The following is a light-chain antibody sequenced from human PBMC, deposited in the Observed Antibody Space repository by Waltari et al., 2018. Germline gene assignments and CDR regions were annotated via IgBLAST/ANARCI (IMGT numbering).Light chain of an antibody. CDR2: DAY. V-gene: IGKV3-15*01. CDR1: QSVGSK. Sequence: EIEMTQSPATLSVSPGERATLSCRASQSVGSKLAWYQQKPGPAPRLLIYDAYTRATGIPARFSGSGSGTEFTLTISSLQSDDFAVYHCLQYSHWPPWTFGQGTKVEIK. J-gene: IGKJ1*01. CDR3: LQYSHWPPWT.